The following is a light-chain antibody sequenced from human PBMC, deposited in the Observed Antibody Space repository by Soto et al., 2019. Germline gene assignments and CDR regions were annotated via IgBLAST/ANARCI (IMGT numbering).Light chain of an antibody. J-gene: IGKJ2*01. Sequence: EIVLTQSPAILSLSPGERGTLSCRASQSVTNNYLAWYQQKPGQAPRLLIYGATSRATGIPERFSGSGSGTDFTLTISRLEPEDFAVYYCQQVAFSPRTFGQGTKVEIK. V-gene: IGKV3-20*01. CDR2: GAT. CDR3: QQVAFSPRT. CDR1: QSVTNNY.